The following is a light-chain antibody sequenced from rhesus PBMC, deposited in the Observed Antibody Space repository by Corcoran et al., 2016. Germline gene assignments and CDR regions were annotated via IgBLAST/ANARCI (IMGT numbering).Light chain of an antibody. CDR1: QSTGSW. V-gene: IGKV1-22*01. CDR3: QQYGSRPPT. CDR2: KES. Sequence: DIQMTQSPSSLSASVGDTVTITCRASQSTGSWLAWYQQKPGNAPKVLIYKESSLQSGVPSRFSGSGSGTDFTLTINSLQSEDFATYYCQQYGSRPPTFGQGTKVEFQ. J-gene: IGKJ1*01.